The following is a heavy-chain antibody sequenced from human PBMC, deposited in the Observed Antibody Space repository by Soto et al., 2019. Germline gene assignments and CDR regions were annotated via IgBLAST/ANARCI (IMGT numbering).Heavy chain of an antibody. CDR1: GYTFTGYY. J-gene: IGHJ6*02. CDR2: ISPNSGGT. V-gene: IGHV1-2*02. Sequence: QVHLVQSGVEVKKPGASVKVSCKASGYTFTGYYMHWVRKAPGQGLEWMGWISPNSGGTNFAHKFQGRVTMTTDTSINTAYMELSRLTYDDTAVYYCARDRVPFSSSSGHYYYGMDVWGQGTTVTVSS. D-gene: IGHD6-6*01. CDR3: ARDRVPFSSSSGHYYYGMDV.